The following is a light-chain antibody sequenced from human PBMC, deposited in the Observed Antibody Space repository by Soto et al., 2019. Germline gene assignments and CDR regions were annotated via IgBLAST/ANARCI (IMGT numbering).Light chain of an antibody. CDR3: QQYGSSRT. CDR1: QSVSSSY. CDR2: GAS. J-gene: IGKJ1*01. Sequence: EIVLTQPPGTLSLSPGERATLSCRASQSVSSSYLAWYQQKPGQAPRLLIYGASSRATGIPDRFSGSGSETDFTLTISRLEPEDLAVYYCQQYGSSRTFGQGTKVDIK. V-gene: IGKV3-20*01.